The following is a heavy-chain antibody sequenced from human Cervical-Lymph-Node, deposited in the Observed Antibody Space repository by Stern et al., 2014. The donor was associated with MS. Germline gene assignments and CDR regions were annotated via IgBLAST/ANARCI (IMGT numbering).Heavy chain of an antibody. D-gene: IGHD1-26*01. J-gene: IGHJ4*02. Sequence: VQLEESGGGVVQPGRSLRLSCAASGFVFRRYALHWVRQAPGKGLEWVALITYDGRDTYYTDSVKGRFTVSRDNSNNTVDLEMNSLRLEDTAVYYCAKGGSGSYLDWGQGSLVTVSS. CDR1: GFVFRRYA. CDR3: AKGGSGSYLD. CDR2: ITYDGRDT. V-gene: IGHV3-30*04.